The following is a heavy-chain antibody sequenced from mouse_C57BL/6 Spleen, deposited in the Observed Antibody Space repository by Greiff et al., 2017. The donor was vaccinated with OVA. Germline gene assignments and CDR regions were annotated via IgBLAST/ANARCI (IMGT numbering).Heavy chain of an antibody. V-gene: IGHV1-59*01. CDR2: IDPSDSYT. CDR3: ARSGGSYWYVDV. Sequence: QVQLQQPGAELVRPGTSVKLSCKASGYTFTSYWMHWVKQRPGQGLEWIGVIDPSDSYTNYNQKFKGKATLTVDTSSSTAYMQLSSLTSEDSAVYYCARSGGSYWYVDVWGTGTTVTVSS. J-gene: IGHJ1*03. D-gene: IGHD1-1*02. CDR1: GYTFTSYW.